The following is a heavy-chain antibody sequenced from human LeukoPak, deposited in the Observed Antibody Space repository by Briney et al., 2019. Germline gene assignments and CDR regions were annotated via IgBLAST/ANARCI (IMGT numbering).Heavy chain of an antibody. CDR2: ISSSSSTI. V-gene: IGHV3-48*01. CDR1: GFTFSSYS. Sequence: GGSLRLSCAASGFTFSSYSMNWVRQAPGKGLEWVSYISSSSSTIYYADSVKGRFAISRDNAKNSLYLQMNSLRAEDTAVYYCARDYCDSSGGDYFDYWGQGTLVTVSS. D-gene: IGHD3-22*01. J-gene: IGHJ4*02. CDR3: ARDYCDSSGGDYFDY.